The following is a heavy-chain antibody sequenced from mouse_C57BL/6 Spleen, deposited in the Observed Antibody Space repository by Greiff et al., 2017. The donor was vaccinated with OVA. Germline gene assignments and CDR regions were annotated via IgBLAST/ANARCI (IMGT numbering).Heavy chain of an antibody. D-gene: IGHD2-4*01. CDR3: ARAYYDYFFDC. CDR1: GFTFSDYG. J-gene: IGHJ2*01. CDR2: ISSGSSTI. Sequence: EVQGVESGGGLVKPGGSLKLSCAASGFTFSDYGMPWVSQAPETGLEWVAYISSGSSTIYSADTVKGRFTISRDNAKNTLFLQMTSLRSEDTAMDYCARAYYDYFFDCWGQGTTLTVSS. V-gene: IGHV5-17*01.